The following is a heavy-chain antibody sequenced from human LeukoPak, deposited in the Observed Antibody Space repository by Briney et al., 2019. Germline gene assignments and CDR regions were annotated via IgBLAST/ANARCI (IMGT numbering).Heavy chain of an antibody. CDR3: AAWELRTKGYY. Sequence: GGSLRLSCAASGFTFSSHSMNWVRQAPGKGLEWVSSISSSSSYIYYADSVKGRFTISRDNAKNSLYLQMNSLRAEDTAVYYCAAWELRTKGYYWGQGTLVTVSS. J-gene: IGHJ4*02. CDR2: ISSSSSYI. CDR1: GFTFSSHS. D-gene: IGHD1-26*01. V-gene: IGHV3-21*01.